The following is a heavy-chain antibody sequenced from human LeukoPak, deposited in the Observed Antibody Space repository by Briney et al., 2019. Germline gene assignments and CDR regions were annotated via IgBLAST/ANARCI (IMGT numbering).Heavy chain of an antibody. J-gene: IGHJ4*02. CDR2: IYYSGST. CDR3: ARAFLGETYYGF. V-gene: IGHV4-39*02. CDR1: GGSISSGGYY. D-gene: IGHD3-10*01. Sequence: PSETLSLTCTVSGGSISSGGYYWGWLRQPPGKGLEWIGSIYYSGSTDYNASLKSRLTISVDTSKNHFSLKLSSVTAADTAVYYCARAFLGETYYGFWGQGTLVTVSS.